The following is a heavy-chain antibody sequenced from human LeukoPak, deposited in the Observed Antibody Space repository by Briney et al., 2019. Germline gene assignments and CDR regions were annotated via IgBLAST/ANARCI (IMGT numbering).Heavy chain of an antibody. J-gene: IGHJ4*02. D-gene: IGHD2-15*01. CDR2: IFPGDSET. V-gene: IGHV5-51*01. Sequence: GESLKISWKGSGYSFTSYWIGWVRQMPGKGLEWMGIIFPGDSETTYSPSFQGQVTISADKSISTAYLQWSSLKASDTAMYYCARHSGYCNGGSCYYGYWGQGTLVTVSS. CDR3: ARHSGYCNGGSCYYGY. CDR1: GYSFTSYW.